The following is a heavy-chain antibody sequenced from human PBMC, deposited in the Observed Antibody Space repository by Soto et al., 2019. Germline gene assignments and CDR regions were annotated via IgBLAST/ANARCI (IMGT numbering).Heavy chain of an antibody. J-gene: IGHJ4*02. D-gene: IGHD4-17*01. V-gene: IGHV3-74*01. CDR1: GFTFSSYW. CDR2: ITGDGSDA. CDR3: ARATMTTAVDY. Sequence: EVQLVESGGGLVQPGGSLRLSCAASGFTFSSYWMHWVRQAPGKGLVWVSRITGDGSDASSADSVKGRFAISRDNAKNTLYLQMNSLRAEDTDVYYCARATMTTAVDYWGQGTLVTVSS.